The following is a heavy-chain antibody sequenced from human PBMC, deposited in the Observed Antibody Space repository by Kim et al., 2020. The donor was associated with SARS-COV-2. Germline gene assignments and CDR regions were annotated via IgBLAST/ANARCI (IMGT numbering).Heavy chain of an antibody. CDR1: GYSFTSYW. V-gene: IGHV5-10-1*01. Sequence: GESLKISCKGSGYSFTSYWISWVRQMPGKGLEWMGRIDPSDSYTNYSPSFQGHVTISADKSISTAYLQWSSLKASYTAMYYCAGTPHYYDSSGDIDYWGQGTLVPVSS. J-gene: IGHJ4*02. CDR3: AGTPHYYDSSGDIDY. D-gene: IGHD3-22*01. CDR2: IDPSDSYT.